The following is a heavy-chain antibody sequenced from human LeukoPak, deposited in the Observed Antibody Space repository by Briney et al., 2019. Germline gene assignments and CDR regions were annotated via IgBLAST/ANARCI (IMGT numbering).Heavy chain of an antibody. CDR3: VRVSSTFLGNSGYDYSGGDY. D-gene: IGHD5-12*01. V-gene: IGHV3-74*01. J-gene: IGHJ4*02. Sequence: GGSLRLSCAASGFTFSSYWMHWVRQAPGKGLVWVSRIDSDGSSTNYADSVKGRFTISRDNAKNSLYLQMNSLRAEDTAVYYCVRVSSTFLGNSGYDYSGGDYWGQGTLVTVSS. CDR1: GFTFSSYW. CDR2: IDSDGSST.